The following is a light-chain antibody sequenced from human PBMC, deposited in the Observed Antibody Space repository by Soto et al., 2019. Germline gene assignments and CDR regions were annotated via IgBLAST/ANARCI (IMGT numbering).Light chain of an antibody. CDR1: QSISNTY. CDR3: QQYDSSPWT. Sequence: EIVLTQSPGTLSLSTGERATLSCRASQSISNTYLAWYQQKPGQAPRLLTHGASSRATGIPDRFSGTGSATDFTLTISRLGPEDFAVYYCQQYDSSPWTFGQGTKVEIK. J-gene: IGKJ1*01. CDR2: GAS. V-gene: IGKV3-20*01.